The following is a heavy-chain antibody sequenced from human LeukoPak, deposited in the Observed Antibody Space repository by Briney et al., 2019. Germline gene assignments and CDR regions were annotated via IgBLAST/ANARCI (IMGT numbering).Heavy chain of an antibody. CDR2: INHSGST. D-gene: IGHD3-22*01. J-gene: IGHJ4*02. CDR1: GGSISSSSYY. V-gene: IGHV4-39*07. Sequence: PSETLSLTCTVSGGSISSSSYYWGWIRQPPGKGLEWIGEINHSGSTNYNPSLKSRVTISVDTSKNQFSLKLSSVTAADTAVYYCARGGMDYYDSSGYADYWGQGTLVTVSS. CDR3: ARGGMDYYDSSGYADY.